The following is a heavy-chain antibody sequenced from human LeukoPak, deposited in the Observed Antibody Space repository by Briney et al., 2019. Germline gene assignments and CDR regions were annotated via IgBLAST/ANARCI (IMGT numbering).Heavy chain of an antibody. CDR3: ARDVAREFDY. Sequence: GASVKVSCKASGGTFSSYAISWVRQAPGQGLEWMGVINPSDGSTNYAQKFQGRVTMTRDTSTRTVYMQLSSLRSDDTAVYYCARDVAREFDYWGQGTLVTVSS. CDR2: INPSDGST. CDR1: GGTFSSYA. J-gene: IGHJ4*02. V-gene: IGHV1-46*01.